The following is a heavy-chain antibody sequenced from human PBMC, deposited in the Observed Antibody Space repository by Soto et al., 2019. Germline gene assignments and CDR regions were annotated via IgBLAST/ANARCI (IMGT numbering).Heavy chain of an antibody. D-gene: IGHD4-17*01. CDR1: GFTFTSSA. J-gene: IGHJ5*02. Sequence: SVKVSCKASGFTFTSSAVQWVRQARGQRLEWIGWIVVGSGNTNYAQKFQERVTITRDMSTSTAYMELSSLRSEDTAVYYGAAAPYGGNWFDPWGQGTLVTVSS. V-gene: IGHV1-58*01. CDR2: IVVGSGNT. CDR3: AAAPYGGNWFDP.